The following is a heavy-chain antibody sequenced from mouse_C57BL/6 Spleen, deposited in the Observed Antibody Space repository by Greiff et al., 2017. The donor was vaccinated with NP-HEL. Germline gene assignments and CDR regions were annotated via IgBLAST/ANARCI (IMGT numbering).Heavy chain of an antibody. CDR3: ARLGDYYGSSYGAMDY. CDR1: GYTFTSYW. D-gene: IGHD1-1*01. Sequence: QVQLQQPGAELVRPGSSVKLSCKASGYTFTSYWMHWVKQRPIQGLEWVGNIDPSVSETPYNQKFKDKATLTVDKSSSTAYMQLSSLTSEDSAVYYCARLGDYYGSSYGAMDYWGQGTSVTVSS. CDR2: IDPSVSET. J-gene: IGHJ4*01. V-gene: IGHV1-52*01.